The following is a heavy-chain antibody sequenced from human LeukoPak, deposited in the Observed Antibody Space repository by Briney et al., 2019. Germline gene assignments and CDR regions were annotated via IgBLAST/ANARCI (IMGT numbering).Heavy chain of an antibody. Sequence: ASVKVSCNASGGTFSSYAISWVRQAPGQGLERMGGIIPIFGTANYAQKFQGRVTITTDESTSTAYMELSSLRSEDTSVYYCARVFEYSSSSRWFDPWGQGTLVTVSS. J-gene: IGHJ5*02. D-gene: IGHD6-6*01. V-gene: IGHV1-69*05. CDR3: ARVFEYSSSSRWFDP. CDR2: IIPIFGTA. CDR1: GGTFSSYA.